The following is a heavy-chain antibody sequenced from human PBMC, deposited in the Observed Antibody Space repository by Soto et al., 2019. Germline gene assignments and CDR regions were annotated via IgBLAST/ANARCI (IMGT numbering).Heavy chain of an antibody. V-gene: IGHV3-21*01. CDR3: ARGGGWYARDYFDY. J-gene: IGHJ4*02. CDR2: ISSSSSYI. Sequence: EVQLVESGGGLVQPGGSLRLSCAASGFTFSSYSMNWVRQAPGKGLEWVSSISSSSSYIYYADSVKGRFTISRDNXXNSLYLQMNSLRAEDTAVYYCARGGGWYARDYFDYWGQGTLVTVSS. D-gene: IGHD6-19*01. CDR1: GFTFSSYS.